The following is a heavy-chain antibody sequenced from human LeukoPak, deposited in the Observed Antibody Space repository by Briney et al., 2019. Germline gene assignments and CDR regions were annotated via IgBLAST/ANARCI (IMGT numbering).Heavy chain of an antibody. V-gene: IGHV3-23*01. J-gene: IGHJ4*02. CDR2: ISSGGGST. CDR1: GFTLSSFA. CDR3: AKGGKWDVTPFDY. Sequence: GGSLRLSCAASGFTLSSFAMSWVRQAPGKGLEWVSTISSGGGSTYYADSVKGRFTISRDNSKNTLYLQVNSLRAEDTAVYYCAKGGKWDVTPFDYWGQGTLVTVSS. D-gene: IGHD1-26*01.